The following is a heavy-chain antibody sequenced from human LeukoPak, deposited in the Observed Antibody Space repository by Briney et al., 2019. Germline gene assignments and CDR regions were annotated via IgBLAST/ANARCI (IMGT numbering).Heavy chain of an antibody. Sequence: GGSLRLSCAASGFTFSSYAMSWVRQAPGKGLEWVSAISGSGGSTYYADSVKGRFTISRDNSRNTLYLQMNSLRAEDTAVYYCAKDRAPDSSGWYDWFDPWGQGTLVTVSS. CDR3: AKDRAPDSSGWYDWFDP. CDR2: ISGSGGST. CDR1: GFTFSSYA. V-gene: IGHV3-23*01. D-gene: IGHD6-19*01. J-gene: IGHJ5*02.